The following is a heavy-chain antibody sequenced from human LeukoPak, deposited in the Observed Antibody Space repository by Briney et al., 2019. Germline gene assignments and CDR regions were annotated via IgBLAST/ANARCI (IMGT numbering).Heavy chain of an antibody. CDR3: GRGGGELLYY. V-gene: IGHV4-61*02. CDR2: SYTSGST. CDR1: GGSISSGSYY. Sequence: SETLSLTCTVSGGSISSGSYYWSWIRQPAGKGLEWIGRSYTSGSTNYNPSIKSRVSISVDTSKNQFSLKLSSVTAADTVGYCCGRGGGELLYYWGQGTLVTVSS. D-gene: IGHD1-26*01. J-gene: IGHJ4*02.